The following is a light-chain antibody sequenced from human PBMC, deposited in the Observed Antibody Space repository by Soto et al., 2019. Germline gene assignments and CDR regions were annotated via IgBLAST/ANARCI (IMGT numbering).Light chain of an antibody. Sequence: IVLTLSSGAVSLSPRERAALSCMASQSVSSSSLAWYQQKPGQAPRLLIYGASSRATGIPDRFSGSGSGTDFTLTISRLEPEDFAVYYCQQYGRSPETFGPGTKVDIK. CDR2: GAS. J-gene: IGKJ3*01. CDR3: QQYGRSPET. V-gene: IGKV3-20*01. CDR1: QSVSSSS.